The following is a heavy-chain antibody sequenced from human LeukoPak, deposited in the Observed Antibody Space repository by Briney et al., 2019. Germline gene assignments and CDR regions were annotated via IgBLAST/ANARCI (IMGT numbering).Heavy chain of an antibody. CDR2: IIPIFGTA. J-gene: IGHJ4*02. CDR1: GGTFSSYA. Sequence: ASVKVSCKASGGTFSSYAISWVRQAPGQGLEWMGMIIPIFGTANCAQKFQGRVTITADESTSTAYMELSSLRSEDTAVYYCARGVGIGYDFWSGYHYYFDYWGQGTLVTVSS. V-gene: IGHV1-69*15. CDR3: ARGVGIGYDFWSGYHYYFDY. D-gene: IGHD3-3*01.